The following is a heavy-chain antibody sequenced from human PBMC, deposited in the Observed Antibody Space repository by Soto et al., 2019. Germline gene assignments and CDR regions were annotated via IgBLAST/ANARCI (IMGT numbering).Heavy chain of an antibody. Sequence: QVHLVQSGAEVKKPGASVKVSCKASGYTFTDHFIHLVRQTPGQGLEWMGWINPISGDTNYAQKFHHRVAITRDTSNNKGYINLRRQISGDTGVYCYARDRREPYGVDVWGQGTTVTVSS. CDR1: GYTFTDHF. J-gene: IGHJ6*01. CDR3: ARDRREPYGVDV. CDR2: INPISGDT. V-gene: IGHV1-2*02.